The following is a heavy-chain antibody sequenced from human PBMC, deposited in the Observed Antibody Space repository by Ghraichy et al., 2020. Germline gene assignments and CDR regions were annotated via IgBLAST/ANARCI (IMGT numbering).Heavy chain of an antibody. CDR3: ARDIRVLRFLEWLLNGMDV. V-gene: IGHV1-18*01. D-gene: IGHD3-3*01. CDR1: GYTFTSYG. CDR2: ISAYNGNT. Sequence: ASVKVSCKASGYTFTSYGISWVRQAPGQGLEWMGWISAYNGNTNYAQKLQGRVTMTTDTSTSTAYMELRSLRSDDTAVYYCARDIRVLRFLEWLLNGMDVWGQGTTVTVSS. J-gene: IGHJ6*02.